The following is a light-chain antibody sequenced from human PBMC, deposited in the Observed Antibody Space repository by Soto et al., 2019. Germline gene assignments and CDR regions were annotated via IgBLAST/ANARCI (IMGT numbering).Light chain of an antibody. Sequence: QSVLTQPASVSGSPGQSITISCTGTSSDLGSYNRVSWYQQPPGTAPKLIIYEVNNRPSGVPDRFSGSKSGNTASLTISGLQAEDEADYYCNSFTTSSTYVFGTGTKLTVL. CDR3: NSFTTSSTYV. V-gene: IGLV2-18*02. CDR1: SSDLGSYNR. J-gene: IGLJ1*01. CDR2: EVN.